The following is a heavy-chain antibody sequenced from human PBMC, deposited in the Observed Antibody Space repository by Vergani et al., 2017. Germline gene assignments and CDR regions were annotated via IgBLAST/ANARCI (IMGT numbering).Heavy chain of an antibody. CDR2: IRHDGIT. CDR1: GGSISSSNW. J-gene: IGHJ4*02. Sequence: QVQLQESGPGLVKPSGTLSLTCAVSGGSISSSNWWSWVRQPPGKGLEWIGEIRHDGITHYSPSLKSRVTISIDTSTHQFSLNPRSVTAADTAVYYCAREGYCTNGVCFTLFDVWGQGALVTVSS. V-gene: IGHV4-4*02. D-gene: IGHD2-8*01. CDR3: AREGYCTNGVCFTLFDV.